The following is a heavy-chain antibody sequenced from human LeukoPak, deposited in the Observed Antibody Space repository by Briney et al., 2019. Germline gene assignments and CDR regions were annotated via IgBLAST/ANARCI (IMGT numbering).Heavy chain of an antibody. V-gene: IGHV3-7*01. CDR3: ARLKDDVTKLDY. D-gene: IGHD2-8*01. J-gene: IGHJ4*02. CDR1: GFTFNTYR. Sequence: GGSLRLSCAASGFTFNTYRMSCVRQAPGKGLEWVANMSQDGSQKRYVDSVQGRLTNSRDNTKNSLFLQMNSLRAEETAVHYCARLKDDVTKLDYWGQGTLVTVSS. CDR2: MSQDGSQK.